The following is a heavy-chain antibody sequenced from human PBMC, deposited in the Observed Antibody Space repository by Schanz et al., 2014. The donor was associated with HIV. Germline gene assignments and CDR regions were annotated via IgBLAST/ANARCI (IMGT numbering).Heavy chain of an antibody. CDR2: ISSSGGST. CDR1: GFGFRRYG. D-gene: IGHD4-17*01. V-gene: IGHV3-NL1*01. CDR3: ARDNRGDYCLDY. Sequence: QVHLVESVGGVVQPGRSLRLSCAASGFGFRRYGMYWVRQAPGKGLEWVSTISSSGGSTYSADSVKGRFTISRDNSKNTLYLQMNSLRAEDTAVYYCARDNRGDYCLDYWGQGTLVTVSS. J-gene: IGHJ4*02.